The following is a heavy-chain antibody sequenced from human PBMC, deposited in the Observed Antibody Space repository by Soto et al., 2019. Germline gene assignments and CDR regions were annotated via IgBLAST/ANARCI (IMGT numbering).Heavy chain of an antibody. CDR3: AKQQGPGTPYYYAMDV. J-gene: IGHJ6*02. CDR2: IRGNGDTT. Sequence: GGSLRLSCAASGFTFSRYAMTWVRQTPVKGLEWVSVIRGNGDTTYYADSVKGRFTISRDNSKNTLYLQMNSLRAEDTAVYFCAKQQGPGTPYYYAMDVWVQGTTVTVSS. CDR1: GFTFSRYA. V-gene: IGHV3-23*01. D-gene: IGHD2-15*01.